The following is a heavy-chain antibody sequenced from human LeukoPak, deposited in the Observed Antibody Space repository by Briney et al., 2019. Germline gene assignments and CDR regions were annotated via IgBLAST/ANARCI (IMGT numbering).Heavy chain of an antibody. V-gene: IGHV3-21*01. J-gene: IGHJ4*02. Sequence: GGSLRLSCAASGFTFSTYTMNWVRQAPGRGLEWVASIGSGGRHIHYADSVKGRFTISRDNAKNSLYLQMNSLRAEDTAVYYCARSGYTYGFDYWGQGALVTVSS. D-gene: IGHD5-18*01. CDR3: ARSGYTYGFDY. CDR1: GFTFSTYT. CDR2: IGSGGRHI.